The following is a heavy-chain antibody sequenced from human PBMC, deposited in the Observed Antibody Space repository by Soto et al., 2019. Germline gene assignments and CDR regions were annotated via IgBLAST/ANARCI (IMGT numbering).Heavy chain of an antibody. CDR2: ISYDGSNK. D-gene: IGHD2-15*01. J-gene: IGHJ3*02. CDR1: GFTFSSYA. Sequence: PGGSLRLSCAAPGFTFSSYAMHWVRQAPGKGLEWVAVISYDGSNKYYADSVKGRFTISRDNSKNTLYLQMNSLRAEDTAVYYCAREGALGYCSGGSCFQLNDAFDIWGQGTMVTVS. V-gene: IGHV3-30-3*01. CDR3: AREGALGYCSGGSCFQLNDAFDI.